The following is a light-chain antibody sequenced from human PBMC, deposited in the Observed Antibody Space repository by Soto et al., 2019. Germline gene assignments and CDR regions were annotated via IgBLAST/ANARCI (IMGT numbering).Light chain of an antibody. CDR3: QQDNSYSPT. J-gene: IGKJ1*01. V-gene: IGKV1-5*01. Sequence: DCHMTSSPSYLSASVGDSVNITCRASQSISIYLNWYQQKPGKAPKLLIYDASSLESGVPSRFSGSGSGTEFTLTICSLQPDDFATYYCQQDNSYSPTFGQGTKVDIK. CDR2: DAS. CDR1: QSISIY.